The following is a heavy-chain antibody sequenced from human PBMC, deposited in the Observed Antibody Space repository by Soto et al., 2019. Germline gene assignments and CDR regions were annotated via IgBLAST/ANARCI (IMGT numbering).Heavy chain of an antibody. Sequence: QVQLVQSGAEVKEPGASVKVSCKPSGYTFTSYAMHWVRQAPGQRLEWMGWINAGNGNTKYSQKFQGRVTITRDTSASTAYMEMSSLRSEDTSVYYCARAQGGYSGSYRFAYWGQGTLVTVSS. V-gene: IGHV1-3*01. CDR1: GYTFTSYA. D-gene: IGHD1-26*01. CDR3: ARAQGGYSGSYRFAY. CDR2: INAGNGNT. J-gene: IGHJ4*02.